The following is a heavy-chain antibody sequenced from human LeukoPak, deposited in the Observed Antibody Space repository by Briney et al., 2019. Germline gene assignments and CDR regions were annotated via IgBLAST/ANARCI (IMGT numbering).Heavy chain of an antibody. D-gene: IGHD6-19*01. CDR1: GYIFTSYN. CDR2: VNSFSGHT. Sequence: ASVKVSCKASGYIFTSYNIGWVRQAPGQGLEWMGWVNSFSGHTNFAQNLQGRVTMTTDTPTSTAYMEMRSLKSDDTAMFYCVRVPKGPAAVDHWGQGTLVIVSS. J-gene: IGHJ4*02. CDR3: VRVPKGPAAVDH. V-gene: IGHV1-18*01.